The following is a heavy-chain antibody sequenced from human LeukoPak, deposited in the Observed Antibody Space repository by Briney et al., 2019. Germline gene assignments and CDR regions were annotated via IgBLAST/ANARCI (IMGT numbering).Heavy chain of an antibody. CDR2: IYSGGST. Sequence: PGGSLRLSCAASGFTVSSNYMSWVRQAPGKGLEWVSVIYSGGSTYYADSVKGRFTISRDNSKNTLYLQMNSLRAEDTAVYYCASSGWNYYFDYWGQGTLVTVSS. J-gene: IGHJ4*02. CDR3: ASSGWNYYFDY. CDR1: GFTVSSNY. V-gene: IGHV3-53*01. D-gene: IGHD6-19*01.